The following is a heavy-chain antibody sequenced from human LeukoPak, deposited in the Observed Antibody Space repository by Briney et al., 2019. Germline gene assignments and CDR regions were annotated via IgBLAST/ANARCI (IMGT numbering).Heavy chain of an antibody. V-gene: IGHV4-59*12. D-gene: IGHD3-10*01. CDR2: IYYSGST. J-gene: IGHJ3*02. Sequence: SETLSLTCTVSGGSITPYYWSWIRQPPGKGLEWIGSIYYSGSTYYNPSLKSRVTVSVDTPKNQFSLKLSSVTAADTAVYYCARGGSGLLWFGELLYKDAFDIWGQGTMVTVSS. CDR3: ARGGSGLLWFGELLYKDAFDI. CDR1: GGSITPYY.